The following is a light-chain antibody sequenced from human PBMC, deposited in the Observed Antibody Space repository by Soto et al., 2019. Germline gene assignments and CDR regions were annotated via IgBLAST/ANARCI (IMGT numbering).Light chain of an antibody. CDR3: QQSNIMAT. CDR1: HSIGNY. V-gene: IGKV1-39*01. CDR2: AAS. Sequence: DIHMTQSPSSLSASVGDRFSITCRAGHSIGNYLNWYQQKPGKAPKLLIYAASRLQPGVPSRFSGSGSGTDFTLTITTLQPEDFATYFCQQSNIMATFGQGTRLEIK. J-gene: IGKJ5*01.